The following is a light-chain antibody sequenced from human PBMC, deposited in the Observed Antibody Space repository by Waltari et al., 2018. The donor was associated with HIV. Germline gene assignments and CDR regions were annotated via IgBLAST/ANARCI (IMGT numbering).Light chain of an antibody. CDR1: LSHFENSD. J-gene: IGLJ3*02. CDR2: ETD. V-gene: IGLV1-51*01. Sequence: QSVLTQPPPVSAAPGQKVTLSRSGSLSHFENSDLSWFRQYPGTSPQLVIYETDKRPSGIPDRFSGTKSGTSASLVITDLQIGDEADYYCGMWDTSLSEGVFGGGTKVTVL. CDR3: GMWDTSLSEGV.